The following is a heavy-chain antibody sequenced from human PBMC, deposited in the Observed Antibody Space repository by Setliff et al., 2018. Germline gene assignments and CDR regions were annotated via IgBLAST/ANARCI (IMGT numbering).Heavy chain of an antibody. D-gene: IGHD4-4*01. CDR2: TYRDGST. J-gene: IGHJ6*03. Sequence: PGGSLRLSCAASGFTVNTNYMTWVRQAPGKGLEWVSITYRDGSTYYAESVKGRFTLSRDSTKNTLSLQMNSLRPEDTALYYCARSTETFSGEDFYFFYYMDVWGKGTTVTVSS. V-gene: IGHV3-66*01. CDR3: ARSTETFSGEDFYFFYYMDV. CDR1: GFTVNTNY.